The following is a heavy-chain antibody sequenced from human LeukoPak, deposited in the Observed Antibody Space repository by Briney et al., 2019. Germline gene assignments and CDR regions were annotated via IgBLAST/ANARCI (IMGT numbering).Heavy chain of an antibody. CDR1: GYTFTGYY. V-gene: IGHV1-2*06. CDR2: INPNSGGT. Sequence: VAPVKVSCKASGYTFTGYYMHWVRQAPGQGLEWMGRINPNSGGTNYAQKFQGRVTMTRDTSISTAYMELSRLRSDDTAVYYCARVRTYYYDSSGLSFGMDVWGQGTTVTVSS. D-gene: IGHD3-22*01. J-gene: IGHJ6*02. CDR3: ARVRTYYYDSSGLSFGMDV.